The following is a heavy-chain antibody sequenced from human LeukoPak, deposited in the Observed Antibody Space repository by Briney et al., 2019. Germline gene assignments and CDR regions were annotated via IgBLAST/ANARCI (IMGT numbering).Heavy chain of an antibody. CDR2: INTDGSRT. D-gene: IGHD6-19*01. Sequence: PGGSLRLSCEASEFTFSSYWMHWVRQPPGKGLVWVSRINTDGSRTSYADSVKGRFTISRDNAKNTLYLQMNSLRAEDTAVYYCARVAVGQWLGGDLWGQGTMVTASS. V-gene: IGHV3-74*01. J-gene: IGHJ3*01. CDR3: ARVAVGQWLGGDL. CDR1: EFTFSSYW.